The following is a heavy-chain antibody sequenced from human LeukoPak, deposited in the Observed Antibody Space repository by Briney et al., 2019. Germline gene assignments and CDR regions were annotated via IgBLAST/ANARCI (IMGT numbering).Heavy chain of an antibody. V-gene: IGHV3-72*01. CDR3: ARIDYYDSSGYDAFDI. Sequence: GGSLRLSCAASGFTSSDHYMDWVRQAPGKGLEWGGRTRNKANSYTTESAAPVKGRFTISRDDSKNSLYLQMNSLKTEDTAVYYCARIDYYDSSGYDAFDIWGQGTMVTVSS. D-gene: IGHD3-22*01. J-gene: IGHJ3*02. CDR1: GFTSSDHY. CDR2: TRNKANSYTT.